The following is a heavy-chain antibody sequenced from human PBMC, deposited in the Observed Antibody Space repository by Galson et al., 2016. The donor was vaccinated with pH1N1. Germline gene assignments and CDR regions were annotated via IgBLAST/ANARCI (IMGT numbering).Heavy chain of an antibody. Sequence: SVKVSCKASRGTFSNYVINWVRQAPGQGLEWMGGIIPIFNTAKYAQNFQGRVTITADESTTTAYMELSSLRSEDTAMYFCAREDYYDTDLSDWYFDLWGRGTLLTVSS. CDR2: IIPIFNTA. D-gene: IGHD3-22*01. CDR1: RGTFSNYV. J-gene: IGHJ2*01. V-gene: IGHV1-69*13. CDR3: AREDYYDTDLSDWYFDL.